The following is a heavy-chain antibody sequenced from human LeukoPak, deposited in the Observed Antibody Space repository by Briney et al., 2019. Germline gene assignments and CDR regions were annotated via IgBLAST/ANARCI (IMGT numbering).Heavy chain of an antibody. J-gene: IGHJ6*02. Sequence: ASVKVSCKASGYTFTSYGISWVRQAPGQGLEWMGWISAYNGNTNYAQKLQGRVTMTTDTSTSTAYMELRSLRSDDMAVYYCARDVRNYDFWSGYSQNYYYYYGMDVWGQGTTVTVSS. CDR3: ARDVRNYDFWSGYSQNYYYYYGMDV. D-gene: IGHD3-3*01. CDR2: ISAYNGNT. CDR1: GYTFTSYG. V-gene: IGHV1-18*03.